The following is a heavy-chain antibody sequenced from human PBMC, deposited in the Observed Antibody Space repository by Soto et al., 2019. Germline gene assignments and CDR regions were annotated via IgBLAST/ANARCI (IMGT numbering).Heavy chain of an antibody. CDR2: IYYSGST. Sequence: SETLSLTCTVSGGSISSSSYYWGWIRQPPGKGLEWIGYIYYSGSTNYNPSLKSRVTISVDTSKNQFSLKLSSVTAADTAVYYCARVRITIFGAYYYYMDVWGKGTTVTVSS. D-gene: IGHD3-3*01. V-gene: IGHV4-61*05. CDR1: GGSISSSSYY. J-gene: IGHJ6*03. CDR3: ARVRITIFGAYYYYMDV.